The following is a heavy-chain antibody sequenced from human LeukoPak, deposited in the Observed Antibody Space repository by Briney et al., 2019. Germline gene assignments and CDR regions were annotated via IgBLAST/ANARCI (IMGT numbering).Heavy chain of an antibody. CDR1: GGSISSYY. CDR3: ARGYSYGSHYFDY. CDR2: IYYSGST. Sequence: SETLSLTCTVSGGSISSYYWSWIRQPPGKGLEWIGYIYYSGSTNYNPSLKSRVTISVDTSKNQFSLKLSSVTAADTAVYHCARGYSYGSHYFDYWGQGTLVTVSS. V-gene: IGHV4-59*01. D-gene: IGHD5-18*01. J-gene: IGHJ4*02.